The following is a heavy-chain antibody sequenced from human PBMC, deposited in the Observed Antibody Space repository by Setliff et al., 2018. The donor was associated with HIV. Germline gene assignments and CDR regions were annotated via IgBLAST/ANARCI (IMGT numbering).Heavy chain of an antibody. J-gene: IGHJ6*02. CDR3: AAGGDHDIWTGHSNGHPYYYGMDV. V-gene: IGHV1-58*01. CDR2: IVVGRGNT. CDR1: GFTFSNSA. D-gene: IGHD3-9*01. Sequence: SVKVSCKASGFTFSNSAVHWVRQARGQRLEWIGWIVVGRGNTDYAQKFQERVTITRDKSTSTAYMELNGLRSEVTALYYCAAGGDHDIWTGHSNGHPYYYGMDVWGQGTTVTVSS.